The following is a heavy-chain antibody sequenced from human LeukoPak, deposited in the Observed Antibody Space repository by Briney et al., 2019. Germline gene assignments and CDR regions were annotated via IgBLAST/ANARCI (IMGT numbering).Heavy chain of an antibody. D-gene: IGHD5-18*01. CDR1: GFTFSNYA. CDR2: MSGSGGVT. CDR3: AKDAGYSYGYLYYFDY. Sequence: DPGGSLRLSCAASGFTFSNYAMSWVRQAPGKGLEWVSGMSGSGGVTYYADSVKGRFTISRDNSKNTLYLQMNSLRAEDTAVYYCAKDAGYSYGYLYYFDYWGQGTLVTVSS. V-gene: IGHV3-23*01. J-gene: IGHJ4*02.